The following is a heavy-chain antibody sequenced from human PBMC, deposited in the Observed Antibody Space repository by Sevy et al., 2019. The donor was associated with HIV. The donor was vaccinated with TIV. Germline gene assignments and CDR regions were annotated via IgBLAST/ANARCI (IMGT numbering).Heavy chain of an antibody. D-gene: IGHD6-19*01. CDR2: ISYDGSNK. CDR1: GFTFSSYG. V-gene: IGHV3-30*03. Sequence: GGSLRLSCAASGFTFSSYGMHWVRQAPGKGLEWVAVISYDGSNKYYADSVKGRFTISRDNSKNTLYLQMNSRRAEDTAVYYCAQNGGSSGWYGGYWGQGTLVTVSS. CDR3: AQNGGSSGWYGGY. J-gene: IGHJ4*02.